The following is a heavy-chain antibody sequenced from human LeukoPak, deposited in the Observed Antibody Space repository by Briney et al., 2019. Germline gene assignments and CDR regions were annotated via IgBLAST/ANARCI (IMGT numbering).Heavy chain of an antibody. CDR3: ARTCSGTSCADFDY. J-gene: IGHJ4*02. Sequence: GASVKVSCKASGYTITSFDINWVRQATGQGLEWMGWMNPNSGNTGYAQKFQGRVTMTRDTSINTAYLELSSLRSEDTAMYYCARTCSGTSCADFDYWGQGTLVTVSS. D-gene: IGHD2-2*01. CDR2: MNPNSGNT. CDR1: GYTITSFD. V-gene: IGHV1-8*01.